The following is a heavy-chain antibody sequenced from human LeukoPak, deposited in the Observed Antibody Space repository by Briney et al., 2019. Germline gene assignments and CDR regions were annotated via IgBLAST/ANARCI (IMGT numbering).Heavy chain of an antibody. J-gene: IGHJ4*02. Sequence: ASVKVSCKVSGYTLTELSMRWVRQAPGKGLEWMGGFDPEDGETIYAQKFQGRVTMTEDTSTDTAYMELSSLRSEDTAVYYCATSPSRRKGDIVLMVYASYFDYWGQGTLVTVSS. CDR1: GYTLTELS. CDR2: FDPEDGET. CDR3: ATSPSRRKGDIVLMVYASYFDY. V-gene: IGHV1-24*01. D-gene: IGHD2-8*01.